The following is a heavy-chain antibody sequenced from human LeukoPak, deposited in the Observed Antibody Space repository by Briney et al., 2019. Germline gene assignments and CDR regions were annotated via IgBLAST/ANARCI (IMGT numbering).Heavy chain of an antibody. Sequence: GGSLRLSCAASGFTFSSYNMNWVRQAPGKGLEWVSSISSSSSYIYYADSVKGRFTISRDNAKNSLYLQMNSLRAEDTAVYYCARAEYYDFWSGYFGGPPNWFDPWGQGTLVTVSS. CDR3: ARAEYYDFWSGYFGGPPNWFDP. CDR2: ISSSSSYI. V-gene: IGHV3-21*01. D-gene: IGHD3-3*01. J-gene: IGHJ5*02. CDR1: GFTFSSYN.